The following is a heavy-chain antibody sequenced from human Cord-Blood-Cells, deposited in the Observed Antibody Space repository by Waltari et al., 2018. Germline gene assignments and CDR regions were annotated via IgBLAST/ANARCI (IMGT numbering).Heavy chain of an antibody. CDR3: ARPGNYGSGSSGFDP. D-gene: IGHD3-10*01. CDR2: INHSGST. V-gene: IGHV4-34*01. Sequence: QVQLQQWGAGLLKPSETLSLTCAVYGGSFSGYYWRRIRQPPGKGLEWIGEINHSGSTNYNPSLKSRVTISVDTSKNQFSLKLSSVTAADTAVYYCARPGNYGSGSSGFDPWGQGTLVTVSS. CDR1: GGSFSGYY. J-gene: IGHJ5*02.